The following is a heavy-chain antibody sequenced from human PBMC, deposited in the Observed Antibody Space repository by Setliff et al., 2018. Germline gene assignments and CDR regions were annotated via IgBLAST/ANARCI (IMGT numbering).Heavy chain of an antibody. V-gene: IGHV4-39*07. CDR3: ARVSQLVVLSLYYYYGMDV. J-gene: IGHJ6*02. CDR2: IYYSGST. CDR1: GGSISSSTYC. D-gene: IGHD6-6*01. Sequence: PSETLSLTCTVSGGSISSSTYCWGWIRQPPGKGLEWIGSIYYSGSTYYNPSLKSRVTISVDTSKNQFSLKLSSVTAADTAVYYCARVSQLVVLSLYYYYGMDVWGQGTTVTVSS.